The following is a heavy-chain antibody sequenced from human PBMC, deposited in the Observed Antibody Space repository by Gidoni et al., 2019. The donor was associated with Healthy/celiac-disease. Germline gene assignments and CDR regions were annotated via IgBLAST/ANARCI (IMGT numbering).Heavy chain of an antibody. CDR3: ATLEVPDYGDYVFDY. CDR2: ISYDGSNK. J-gene: IGHJ4*02. Sequence: QVQLVEAGGGGVTPGRSLSLSCAAAGFTFSSYAMHCVRQCPGKGLEWVAVISYDGSNKCYADSVTGRFTISRDNSKNTLYLQMNSLRAEDTAVYYCATLEVPDYGDYVFDYWGQGTLVTVSS. CDR1: GFTFSSYA. V-gene: IGHV3-30-3*01. D-gene: IGHD4-17*01.